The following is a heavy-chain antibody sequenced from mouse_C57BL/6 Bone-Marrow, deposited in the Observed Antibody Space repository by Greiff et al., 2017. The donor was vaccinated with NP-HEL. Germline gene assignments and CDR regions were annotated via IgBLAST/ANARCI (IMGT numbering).Heavy chain of an antibody. D-gene: IGHD6-5*01. J-gene: IGHJ2*01. CDR2: ISSGGSYT. V-gene: IGHV5-6*01. CDR1: GFTFSSYG. Sequence: EVMLVESGGDLVKPGGSLKLSCAASGFTFSSYGMSWVRQTPDKRLEWVATISSGGSYTYYPDSVKGRFAISRDNAKNTLYLQMSSLKSEDTAMYYCATPIYYWGQGTTLTVSS. CDR3: ATPIYY.